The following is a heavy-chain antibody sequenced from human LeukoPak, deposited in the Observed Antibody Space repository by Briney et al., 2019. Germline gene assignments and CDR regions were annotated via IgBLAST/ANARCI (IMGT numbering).Heavy chain of an antibody. CDR2: FDPEDGET. CDR1: GYTLTELS. D-gene: IGHD2-15*01. V-gene: IGHV1-24*01. J-gene: IGHJ6*04. Sequence: ASVKVTCKVSGYTLTELSMHWVRQAPGKGLEWMGGFDPEDGETIYAQKFQGRVTMTEDTSTDTAYMELRSLRSDDTAVYYCARGYCSGGSCYPSSLGMDVWGKGTTVTVSS. CDR3: ARGYCSGGSCYPSSLGMDV.